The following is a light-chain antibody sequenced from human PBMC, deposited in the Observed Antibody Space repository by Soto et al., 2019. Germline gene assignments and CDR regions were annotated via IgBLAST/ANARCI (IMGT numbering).Light chain of an antibody. CDR3: KNYNSAMYT. J-gene: IGKJ2*01. CDR2: AAS. Sequence: DIQMTQSPSSLYASVGDIVTITFRASQGISNYLAWYQQKPGKVPKLLIYAASTLQSGVPSRSSGRGAGKDFTLTISSLQLEAGATNDSKNYNSAMYTFG. V-gene: IGKV1-27*01. CDR1: QGISNY.